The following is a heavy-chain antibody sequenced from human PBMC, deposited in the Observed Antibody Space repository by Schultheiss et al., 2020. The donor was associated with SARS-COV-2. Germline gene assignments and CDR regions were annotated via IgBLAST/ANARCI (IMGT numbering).Heavy chain of an antibody. CDR3: ARRFLEWSDLYYYYYYGMDG. D-gene: IGHD3-3*01. V-gene: IGHV4-59*08. CDR1: GGSFSGYY. Sequence: SQTLSLTCAVYGGSFSGYYWSWIRQPPGKGLEWIGYIYYSGSTNYNPSLKSRVTISVDTSKNQFSLKLSSVTAADTAVYYCARRFLEWSDLYYYYYYGMDGWGQGTTVTVAS. CDR2: IYYSGST. J-gene: IGHJ6*02.